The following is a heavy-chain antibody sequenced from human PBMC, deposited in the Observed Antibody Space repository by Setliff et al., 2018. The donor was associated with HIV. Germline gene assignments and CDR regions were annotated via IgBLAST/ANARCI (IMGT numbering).Heavy chain of an antibody. D-gene: IGHD3-22*01. CDR1: GGSISSDSYS. Sequence: SETLSLTCTVSGGSISSDSYSWSWIRQPAGKGLEWIGHMYTSGRIDYNPSLKSRVTISVDTSKNQFFLKLTSVTAADTAVYYCARAASYYDSSGYWAPPKYFDYWGQGTLVTVSS. V-gene: IGHV4-61*09. CDR2: MYTSGRI. CDR3: ARAASYYDSSGYWAPPKYFDY. J-gene: IGHJ4*02.